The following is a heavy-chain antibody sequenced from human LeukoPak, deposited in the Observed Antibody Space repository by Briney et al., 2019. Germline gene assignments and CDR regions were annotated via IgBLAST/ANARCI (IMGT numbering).Heavy chain of an antibody. CDR2: ISDNEGRA. D-gene: IGHD5-18*01. J-gene: IGHJ4*02. CDR3: ARHDSFIPY. Sequence: GGSLRLSCAASGFIFNYYAMSWLRQAPGKGLEWVSGISDNEGRAYYTDSVKGRFTISRDRTKNTVYHKTHNLRAGDTAVYFCARHDSFIPYWGQGTLVTVSS. V-gene: IGHV3-23*01. CDR1: GFIFNYYA.